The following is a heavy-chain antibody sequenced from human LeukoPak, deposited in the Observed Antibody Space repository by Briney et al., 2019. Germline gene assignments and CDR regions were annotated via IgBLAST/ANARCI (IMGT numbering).Heavy chain of an antibody. V-gene: IGHV3-23*01. J-gene: IGHJ5*02. CDR1: GFTFSSYA. Sequence: GGSLRLSCAASGFTFSSYAMSWVRQAPGKGLEWVSAISGSGGSTYYADSVKGRFTISRDNSKNTLYLQMNSLRAEDTAVYYCAKIGGPSDYGDGDNWFDPGGQGTLVTVSS. CDR2: ISGSGGST. CDR3: AKIGGPSDYGDGDNWFDP. D-gene: IGHD4-17*01.